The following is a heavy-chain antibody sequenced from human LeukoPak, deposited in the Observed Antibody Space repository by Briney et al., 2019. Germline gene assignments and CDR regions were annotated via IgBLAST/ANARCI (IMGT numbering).Heavy chain of an antibody. D-gene: IGHD2-2*01. CDR3: ARDCSTSCCPPFNY. CDR2: VSAYNGDT. J-gene: IGHJ4*02. V-gene: IGHV1-18*04. Sequence: ASVKVSCKASGYTFTSYDISWVRQAPGQGLDWMGWVSAYNGDTNYAQRFQGRVTMTTDASTSTAYMELRSLRSDDTAVYYCARDCSTSCCPPFNYWGQGTLVTVSS. CDR1: GYTFTSYD.